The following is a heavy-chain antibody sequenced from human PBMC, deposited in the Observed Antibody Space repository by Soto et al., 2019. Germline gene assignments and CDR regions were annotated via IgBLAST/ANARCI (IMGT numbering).Heavy chain of an antibody. J-gene: IGHJ6*03. D-gene: IGHD3-3*01. V-gene: IGHV3-49*03. CDR2: IRSKAYGGTT. Sequence: GGSLRLSCTASGFTFGDYAMSWFRQAPGKGLEWVGFIRSKAYGGTTEYAASVKGRFTISRDDSKSIAYLQMNSLKTEDTAVYYCTREELEDYYYYYYYMDVWGKGTTVTVSS. CDR3: TREELEDYYYYYYYMDV. CDR1: GFTFGDYA.